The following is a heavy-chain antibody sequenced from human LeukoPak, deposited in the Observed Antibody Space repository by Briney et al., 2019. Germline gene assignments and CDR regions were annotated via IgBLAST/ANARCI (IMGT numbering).Heavy chain of an antibody. CDR2: ISSSGSTI. V-gene: IGHV3-48*04. J-gene: IGHJ4*02. CDR1: GFTVSTYS. Sequence: QPGGSLRLSCAASGFTVSTYSMNWVRQAPGKGLEWVSYISSSGSTIYYADSVKGRFTISRDNANNSLYLQMHSLRAEDTALYYCARPASTSPLGYWGQGTLVTVSS. CDR3: ARPASTSPLGY.